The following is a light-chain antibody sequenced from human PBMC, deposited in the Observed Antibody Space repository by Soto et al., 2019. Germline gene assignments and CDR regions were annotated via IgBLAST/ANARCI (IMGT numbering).Light chain of an antibody. CDR1: QSVSTNS. V-gene: IGKV3-20*01. J-gene: IGKJ2*01. CDR3: QQYGRSPPYT. CDR2: GTS. Sequence: EIVLTQSPGTLSLSPGERATLSCRASQSVSTNSIAWYQQTPGQAPRLLIYGTSSRATGIPDRFSGSGSGTDFTLTISRLEPGDFAVYYCQQYGRSPPYTFGQGTKLEIK.